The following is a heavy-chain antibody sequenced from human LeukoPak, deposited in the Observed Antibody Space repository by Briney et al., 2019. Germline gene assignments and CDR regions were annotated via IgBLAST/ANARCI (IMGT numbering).Heavy chain of an antibody. CDR3: AKAGYGDYRSYYFDY. Sequence: GGSLRLSCATSGFSFSSYAMSWVRQAPGKGLEWVSAMSSSDDGGYYAASVRGRFTISRDNSKNTLYLQMNSLRAEDTAVYYCAKAGYGDYRSYYFDYRGQGTLVTVSS. J-gene: IGHJ4*02. V-gene: IGHV3-23*01. D-gene: IGHD4-17*01. CDR1: GFSFSSYA. CDR2: MSSSDDGG.